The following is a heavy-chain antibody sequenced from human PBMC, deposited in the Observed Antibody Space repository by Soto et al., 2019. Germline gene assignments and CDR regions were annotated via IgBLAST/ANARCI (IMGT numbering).Heavy chain of an antibody. V-gene: IGHV4-31*03. CDR1: GCSISSAGNY. D-gene: IGHD1-26*01. CDR3: TTDGASGGTDSYYFDY. Sequence: SETLSLTCTVSGCSISSAGNYWSWIRQHPGVGLEWIGYIYNNGNTYYNSALQSRVALSVDTSKNQFSLKLSSVTAADTAMYYCTTDGASGGTDSYYFDYWGQGALVTVSS. CDR2: IYNNGNT. J-gene: IGHJ4*02.